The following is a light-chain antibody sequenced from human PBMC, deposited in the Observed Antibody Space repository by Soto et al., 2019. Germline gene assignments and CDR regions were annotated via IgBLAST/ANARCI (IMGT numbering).Light chain of an antibody. CDR3: SSYAGTNTRYL. CDR2: EVN. Sequence: QSDLTQPPSAYGSPGQSVTISCTGANSDVGSYNYVSWYQQHPGKAPKLMIYEVNKRPSGVPDRFSGSKSGNTASLTVSGLQAEDEADYYCSSYAGTNTRYLFGSGTKVTVL. J-gene: IGLJ1*01. CDR1: NSDVGSYNY. V-gene: IGLV2-8*01.